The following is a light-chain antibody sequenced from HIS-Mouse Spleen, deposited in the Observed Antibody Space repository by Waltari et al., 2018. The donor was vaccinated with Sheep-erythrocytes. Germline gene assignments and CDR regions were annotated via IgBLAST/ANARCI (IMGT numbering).Light chain of an antibody. CDR1: ALPTKY. V-gene: IGLV3-10*01. CDR3: YSTDSSGNHWV. J-gene: IGLJ3*02. CDR2: EDS. Sequence: SYALTQPPSVSLSPGPTARTTCPGDALPTKYAYWYQQKSGQAPVLVIYEDSKRPSGIPERFSGSSSGTMATLTISGAQVEDDADYYCYSTDSSGNHWVFGGGTKLTVL.